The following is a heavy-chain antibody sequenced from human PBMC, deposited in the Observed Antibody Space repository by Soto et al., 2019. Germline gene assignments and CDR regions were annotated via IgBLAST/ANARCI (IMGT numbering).Heavy chain of an antibody. CDR1: EYTFTDYY. D-gene: IGHD3-10*01. J-gene: IGHJ6*02. Sequence: QVQLVQSGAEVKKPGASVKVSCKASEYTFTDYYMHWVRQAPGQGPEWMGWINPNSGDTNYAQKVQGSVTMTRDTPVCIAYMEVRRLTSEATAVYYCATMGMRVSRTDTYLYAVDVWCPGTRVTVPS. CDR3: ATMGMRVSRTDTYLYAVDV. CDR2: INPNSGDT. V-gene: IGHV1-2*02.